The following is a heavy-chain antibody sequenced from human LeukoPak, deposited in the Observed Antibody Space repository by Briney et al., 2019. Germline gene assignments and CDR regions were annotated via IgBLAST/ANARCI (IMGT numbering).Heavy chain of an antibody. D-gene: IGHD4-23*01. CDR2: IYRGGST. J-gene: IGHJ4*02. CDR3: ARDSVAEGSDF. CDR1: GFTVSSSY. Sequence: PGGSLRLSCAASGFTVSSSYMSWVRQAPGKGLEWVSVIYRGGSTYYADSVKGRFTISRDNSKSTLYLQMNSLRAEDTAVYFCARDSVAEGSDFWGQGTLVTVSS. V-gene: IGHV3-66*01.